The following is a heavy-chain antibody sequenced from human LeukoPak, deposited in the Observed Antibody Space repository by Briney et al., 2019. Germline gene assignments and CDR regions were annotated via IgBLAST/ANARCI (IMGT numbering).Heavy chain of an antibody. V-gene: IGHV3-23*01. CDR1: GFTFNNYA. CDR3: ARDLHYWVAMDV. J-gene: IGHJ6*02. CDR2: ISGSGPST. D-gene: IGHD2-8*02. Sequence: GGSLRLSCAASGFTFNNYAMSWVRQAPGKGLEWVSAISGSGPSTYYADSVRGRFSISRDTSKTTVYLQMNSLRAEDTALYYCARDLHYWVAMDVWGQGTTVTVS.